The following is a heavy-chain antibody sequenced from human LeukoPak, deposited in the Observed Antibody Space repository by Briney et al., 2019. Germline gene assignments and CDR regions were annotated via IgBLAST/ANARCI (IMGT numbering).Heavy chain of an antibody. V-gene: IGHV6-1*01. CDR3: VRDHGYDFDY. Sequence: SQTLSLTCAISGDSVSSNTAAWNWIRQSPSRGLEWLGRTYYRSKWYNDCAGSVKSRITINPDTSKNQFSLQLNSVTPEDTAVYYCVRDHGYDFDYWGRGTLVTVSS. J-gene: IGHJ4*02. D-gene: IGHD5-18*01. CDR2: TYYRSKWYN. CDR1: GDSVSSNTAA.